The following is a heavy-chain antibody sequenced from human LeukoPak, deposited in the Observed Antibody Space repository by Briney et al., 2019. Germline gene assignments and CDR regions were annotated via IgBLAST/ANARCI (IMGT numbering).Heavy chain of an antibody. V-gene: IGHV1-2*02. Sequence: ASVKVSCKASGYTFTGYYMHWVRQAPGQGLEWMGWINPNSGGTNYAQKFQGRVTMTRDTSISTAYMELSRLRSDDTAVYYCARTLWGSRFDAFDIWGQGTMVTVSS. CDR3: ARTLWGSRFDAFDI. D-gene: IGHD3-16*01. CDR2: INPNSGGT. CDR1: GYTFTGYY. J-gene: IGHJ3*02.